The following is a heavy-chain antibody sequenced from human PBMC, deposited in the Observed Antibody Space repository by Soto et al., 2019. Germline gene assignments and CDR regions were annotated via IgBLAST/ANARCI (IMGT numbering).Heavy chain of an antibody. CDR3: ARVVAARLVWFDP. CDR2: IYSSGST. D-gene: IGHD6-6*01. V-gene: IGHV4-31*03. CDR1: RGSISSGAYS. J-gene: IGHJ5*02. Sequence: SETLSLTCPVSRGSISSGAYSWSWIRQHPGKGLEWIGYIYSSGSTYYNPTLKSRVTISVDTSKNQCSLKLSSVTAADTAVYYWARVVAARLVWFDPWGQGTLVTVSS.